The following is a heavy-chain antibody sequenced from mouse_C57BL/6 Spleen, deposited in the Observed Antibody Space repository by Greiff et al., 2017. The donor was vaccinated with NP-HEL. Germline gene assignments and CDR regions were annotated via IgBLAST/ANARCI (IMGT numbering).Heavy chain of an antibody. Sequence: QVQLKQPGAELVMPGASVKLSCTTSGYTFTSYWMHWVKQRPGQGLEWIGEIDPSDSYTNYNQKFKDKSTLTVDKSSSTAYMQLSSLTSEDSAVYYCARLSNWDEGFDYWGQGTTLTVSS. J-gene: IGHJ2*01. V-gene: IGHV1-69*01. CDR2: IDPSDSYT. D-gene: IGHD4-1*01. CDR3: ARLSNWDEGFDY. CDR1: GYTFTSYW.